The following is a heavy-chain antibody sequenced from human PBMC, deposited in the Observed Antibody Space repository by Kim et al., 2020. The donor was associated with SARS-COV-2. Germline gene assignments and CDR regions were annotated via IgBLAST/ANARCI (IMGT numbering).Heavy chain of an antibody. Sequence: GGSLRLSCAASGFTFSSYEMNWVRQAPGKGLEWVSYISSSGSTIYYADSVKGRFTISRDNAKNSLYLQMNSLRAEDTAVYYCAGPSRAGYSSGWYYWGQGTLVTVSS. V-gene: IGHV3-48*03. CDR2: ISSSGSTI. CDR1: GFTFSSYE. CDR3: AGPSRAGYSSGWYY. D-gene: IGHD6-19*01. J-gene: IGHJ4*02.